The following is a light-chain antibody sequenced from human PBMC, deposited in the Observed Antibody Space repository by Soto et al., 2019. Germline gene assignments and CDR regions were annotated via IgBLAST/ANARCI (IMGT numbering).Light chain of an antibody. J-gene: IGLJ2*01. V-gene: IGLV1-40*01. CDR3: QSYESRLIGRGV. Sequence: QSVLTQPPSVSGAPGQRVTISCTGSSSNIGAGYYVHWYQQLPGTAPKLLIYGNSNRPSGVPDRFSGSKSGTSASLAITGLQAEDEAEYYCQSYESRLIGRGVFGGGTQLTVL. CDR2: GNS. CDR1: SSNIGAGYY.